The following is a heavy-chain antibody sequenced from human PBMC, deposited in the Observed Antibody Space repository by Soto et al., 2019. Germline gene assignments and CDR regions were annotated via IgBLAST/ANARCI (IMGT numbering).Heavy chain of an antibody. V-gene: IGHV3-23*01. CDR2: ISGSGGST. CDR3: DGLRGYYDSSGYYYGY. Sequence: SGGSLRLSCAASGFTFSSYAMSWVRQAPGKGLEWVSAISGSGGSTYYADSVKGRFTISRDNSKNTLYLQMNSLRAEDTAVYYCDGLRGYYDSSGYYYGYWGQGTLVTVSS. D-gene: IGHD3-22*01. J-gene: IGHJ4*02. CDR1: GFTFSSYA.